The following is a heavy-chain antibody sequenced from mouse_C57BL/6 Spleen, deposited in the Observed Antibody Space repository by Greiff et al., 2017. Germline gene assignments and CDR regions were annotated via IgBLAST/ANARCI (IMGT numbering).Heavy chain of an antibody. V-gene: IGHV10-1*01. J-gene: IGHJ4*01. CDR2: IRSKSNNYAT. Sequence: EVQGVESGGGLVQPKGSLKLSCAASGFSFNTYAMNWVRQAPGKGLEWVARIRSKSNNYATYYADSVKDRFTISRDDSESMLYLQMNNLKTEDTAMYYCVRQGLQRAMDYWGQGTSVTVSS. D-gene: IGHD2-13*01. CDR1: GFSFNTYA. CDR3: VRQGLQRAMDY.